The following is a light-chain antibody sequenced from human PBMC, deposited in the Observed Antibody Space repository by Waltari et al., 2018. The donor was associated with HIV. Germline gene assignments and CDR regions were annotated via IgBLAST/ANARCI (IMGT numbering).Light chain of an antibody. V-gene: IGKV2-28*01. CDR2: LAY. CDR3: MQGLQIPLT. J-gene: IGKJ4*01. CDR1: QSLLHSSGYNL. Sequence: IVMTQSPLSLSVTPGEPASISCTSNQSLLHSSGYNLLDWYMQKPGQSPQVLIYLAYKRASGVPARFSGSGSATDFTQKISRVETEDVGFYYCMQGLQIPLTFGGGTKVEIK.